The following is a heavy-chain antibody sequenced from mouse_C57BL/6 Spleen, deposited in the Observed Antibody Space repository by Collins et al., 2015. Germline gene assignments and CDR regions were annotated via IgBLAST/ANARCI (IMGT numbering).Heavy chain of an antibody. CDR3: ARHSGDNYGWSFDV. CDR1: GYTFTTYG. CDR2: INTHSGVP. V-gene: IGHV9-3*01. Sequence: QIQLVQSGPELKKPGETVKISCKASGYTFTTYGMSWVKQAPGKGLKWMGWINTHSGVPTYADDFKGRFAFSLETSASTAYLQINNLTNEDTATYFCARHSGDNYGWSFDVWAQGPRSPSPQ. D-gene: IGHD1-1*01. J-gene: IGHJ1*03.